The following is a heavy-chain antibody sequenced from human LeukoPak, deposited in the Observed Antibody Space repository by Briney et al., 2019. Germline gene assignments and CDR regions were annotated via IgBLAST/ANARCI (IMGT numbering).Heavy chain of an antibody. J-gene: IGHJ5*02. D-gene: IGHD3-22*01. CDR2: IKQVVRED. Sequence: GGGPRLSCAASGVTFFNYWMSCVRQAPGKGLERVANIKQVVREDYNVESVKGGFTISRDNAKNSLCLRINRLRAEDTDVYYCARALTYYYDSSGGKNWFDPWGQGTRVTVSS. V-gene: IGHV3-7*01. CDR1: GVTFFNYW. CDR3: ARALTYYYDSSGGKNWFDP.